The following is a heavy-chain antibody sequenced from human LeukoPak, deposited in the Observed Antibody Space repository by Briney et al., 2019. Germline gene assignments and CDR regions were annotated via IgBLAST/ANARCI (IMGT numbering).Heavy chain of an antibody. V-gene: IGHV1-8*01. CDR2: MNPNSGNT. CDR1: GYTFTSYD. CDR3: ARSWFRPDAFDI. D-gene: IGHD3-9*01. Sequence: ASVKVSCKASGYTFTSYDINWVRQATGQGPEWMGWMNPNSGNTGYAQKFQGRVTMTRNTSISTAYMELSSLRSEDTAVYYCARSWFRPDAFDIWGQGTMVTVSS. J-gene: IGHJ3*02.